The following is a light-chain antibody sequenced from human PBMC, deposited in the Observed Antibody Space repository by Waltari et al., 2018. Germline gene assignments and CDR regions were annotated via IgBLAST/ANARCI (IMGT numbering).Light chain of an antibody. CDR2: AAS. V-gene: IGKV1-8*01. CDR3: QHYDGVPPWT. J-gene: IGKJ1*01. Sequence: AIRMTQSPSSLSASTGDRVTITCRASQGISSYLAWYQQKPGKAPKLLIYAASTLQSGVPSRFSGSGSGTDFTPTISCLQSEDFATYYCQHYDGVPPWTFGQGTRVDFK. CDR1: QGISSY.